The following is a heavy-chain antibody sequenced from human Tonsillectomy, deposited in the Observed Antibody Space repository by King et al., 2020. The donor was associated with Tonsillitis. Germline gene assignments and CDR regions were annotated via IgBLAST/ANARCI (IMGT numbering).Heavy chain of an antibody. CDR2: IRYDGTNR. CDR3: ATGGDASGWTFDA. V-gene: IGHV3-30*02. CDR1: GFIFNDYG. Sequence: VQLVESGGGVVQPGGSLRLSCAASGFIFNDYGMHWLRQAPGKGLEWVSYIRYDGTNRYFADSVEGRFTVSRDNSKNTLYLQMNRLSTEDTGVYYCATGGDASGWTFDAWGQGTLVTVSS. D-gene: IGHD3/OR15-3a*01. J-gene: IGHJ4*02.